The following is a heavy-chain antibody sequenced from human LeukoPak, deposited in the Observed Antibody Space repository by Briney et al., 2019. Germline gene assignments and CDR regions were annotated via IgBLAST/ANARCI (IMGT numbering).Heavy chain of an antibody. CDR3: AKDLGPGSMATSPGFDY. CDR1: RFTFSSYT. CDR2: ISSSSRNI. V-gene: IGHV3-21*04. Sequence: GGSLRLSCAASRFTFSSYTMNWVRQAPGKGLEWVSSISSSSRNIDYADSVKGRFTISRDNAKTSLYLQMNSLRAEDTALYYCAKDLGPGSMATSPGFDYWGQGTLVTVSS. D-gene: IGHD5-24*01. J-gene: IGHJ4*02.